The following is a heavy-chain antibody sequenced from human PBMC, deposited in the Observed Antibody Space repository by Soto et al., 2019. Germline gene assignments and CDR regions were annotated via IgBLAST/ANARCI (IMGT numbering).Heavy chain of an antibody. D-gene: IGHD2-2*01. Sequence: GESLKISCKGSGYSFTSYWIGWVRQMPGKGLEWMGIIYPGDSDTRYSPSFQGQVTISADKSISTAYLQWSSLKASDTAMYYCARSRRYCSSISCAQQIGCGRSKTNYYYYYYMDVWGKGTTVTVS. CDR3: ARSRRYCSSISCAQQIGCGRSKTNYYYYYYMDV. CDR2: IYPGDSDT. CDR1: GYSFTSYW. J-gene: IGHJ6*03. V-gene: IGHV5-51*01.